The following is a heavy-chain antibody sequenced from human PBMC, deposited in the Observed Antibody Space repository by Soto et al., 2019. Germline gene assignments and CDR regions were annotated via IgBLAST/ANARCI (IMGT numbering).Heavy chain of an antibody. Sequence: GGSLRLSCAASGFTFSSYGMHWVRQAPGKGLEWVAVISYDGSNKYYADSVTGRFTISRDNSKNTLYLQMNSLKPEDTAVYYCAYSSTPFDYWGQGTLVTVSS. V-gene: IGHV3-30*03. J-gene: IGHJ4*02. CDR3: AYSSTPFDY. CDR2: ISYDGSNK. D-gene: IGHD6-13*01. CDR1: GFTFSSYG.